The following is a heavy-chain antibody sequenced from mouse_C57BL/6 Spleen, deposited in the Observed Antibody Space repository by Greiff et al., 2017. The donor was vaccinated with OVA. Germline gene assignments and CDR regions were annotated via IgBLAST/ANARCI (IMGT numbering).Heavy chain of an antibody. Sequence: EVQLLQSGPELVKPGASVKIPCKASGYTFTDSNMDWVKQSPGKSLEWIGDINPNNGGTIYNQKFKGKATLTVDKSSSTAYMELRSLTSEDNAVYYCAREGGRENDFDYWGKGTTLTVAS. V-gene: IGHV1-18*01. CDR3: AREGGRENDFDY. CDR2: INPNNGGT. CDR1: GYTFTDSN. D-gene: IGHD1-1*02. J-gene: IGHJ2*01.